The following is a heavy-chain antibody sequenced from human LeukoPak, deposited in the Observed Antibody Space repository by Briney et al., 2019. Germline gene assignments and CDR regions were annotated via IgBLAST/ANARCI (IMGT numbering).Heavy chain of an antibody. J-gene: IGHJ4*02. CDR1: GFTFSSYA. D-gene: IGHD3-9*01. CDR3: AKDKTGSTAYFFDY. Sequence: GGSLRLSCAASGFTFSSYAMTWVRQAPGKGLEWVSAISGSGGDTYCADSVKGRFTISRDNSKNSLYLQLNSLRAEDTAVYYCAKDKTGSTAYFFDYWGQGTLVTVSS. V-gene: IGHV3-23*01. CDR2: ISGSGGDT.